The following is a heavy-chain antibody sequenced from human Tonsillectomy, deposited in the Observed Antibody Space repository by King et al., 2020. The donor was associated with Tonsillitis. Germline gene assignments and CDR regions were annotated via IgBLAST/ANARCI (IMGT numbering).Heavy chain of an antibody. V-gene: IGHV4-39*07. CDR2: IYYSGST. Sequence: LQLQESGPGLVKPSETLSLTCTVSGGSISSSSYYWGWIRQPPGKGLEWIGSIYYSGSTYYNPSLKSRVTISVDTSKNQFSLKLSSVTAAATAVYYCARRTSGGYGGNKPFDYWGQGTLVTVSS. CDR1: GGSISSSSYY. CDR3: ARRTSGGYGGNKPFDY. D-gene: IGHD4-23*01. J-gene: IGHJ4*02.